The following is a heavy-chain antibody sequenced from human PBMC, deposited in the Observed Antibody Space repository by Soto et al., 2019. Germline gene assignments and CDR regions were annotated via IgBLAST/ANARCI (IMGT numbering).Heavy chain of an antibody. V-gene: IGHV1-2*02. D-gene: IGHD1-26*01. Sequence: ASVKVSCKASGFTFTGHYIHWVRQAPGQGLEWMGWINPNSGGTSYAQKFQGRVTMTRDTSITTAYMELSRLSSDDTAVYYCAKSGSIFRPSLGYFDHWGQGTLVTVSS. CDR1: GFTFTGHY. J-gene: IGHJ4*02. CDR3: AKSGSIFRPSLGYFDH. CDR2: INPNSGGT.